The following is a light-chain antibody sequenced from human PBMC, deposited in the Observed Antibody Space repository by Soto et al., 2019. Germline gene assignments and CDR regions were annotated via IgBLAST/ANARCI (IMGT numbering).Light chain of an antibody. Sequence: EIVLMQSPGTLSLSPGEGATLSCRASQSVNNNYLAWYQQKPGQAPTVLIFDTFRRATGVPDRFSGSGSGTDFTLTISRLEPEDFATYYCLHDYNYPFTFGPGTKVDIK. J-gene: IGKJ3*01. V-gene: IGKV3-20*01. CDR3: LHDYNYPFT. CDR2: DTF. CDR1: QSVNNNY.